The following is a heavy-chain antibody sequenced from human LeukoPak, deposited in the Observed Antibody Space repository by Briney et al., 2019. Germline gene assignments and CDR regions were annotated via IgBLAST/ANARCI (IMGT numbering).Heavy chain of an antibody. V-gene: IGHV1-8*01. J-gene: IGHJ5*02. D-gene: IGHD2-2*02. Sequence: ASVKVSCKASGYTFTSYDINWVRQATGQGLEWMGWMNPNSGNTGYAQKFQGRVTMTRNTSISTAYMELSSLRSEDTAVYYCARGVDRSSTSCYNYNWFDPWGQGTLVTVSS. CDR2: MNPNSGNT. CDR3: ARGVDRSSTSCYNYNWFDP. CDR1: GYTFTSYD.